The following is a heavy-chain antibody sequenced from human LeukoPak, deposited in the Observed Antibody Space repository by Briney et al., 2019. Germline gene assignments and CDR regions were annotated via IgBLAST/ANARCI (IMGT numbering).Heavy chain of an antibody. CDR3: AKLYGDYVGAFDY. CDR2: ISGSGGST. J-gene: IGHJ4*02. V-gene: IGHV3-23*01. CDR1: GFTFSSYS. Sequence: GGSLRLSCAASGFTFSSYSMNWVRQAPGKGLEWVSAISGSGGSTYYADSVKGRFTISRDNSKNTLYLQMNSLRAEDTAVYYCAKLYGDYVGAFDYWGQGTLVTVSS. D-gene: IGHD4-17*01.